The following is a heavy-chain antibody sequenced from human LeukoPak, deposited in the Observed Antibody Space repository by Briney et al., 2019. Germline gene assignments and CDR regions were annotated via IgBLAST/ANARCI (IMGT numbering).Heavy chain of an antibody. CDR2: ISSSSSYT. D-gene: IGHD3-22*01. V-gene: IGHV3-11*03. CDR1: GFTFTNVW. J-gene: IGHJ4*02. Sequence: GGSLRLSCAASGFTFTNVWMSWVRQTPWKGLEWVSYISSSSSYTNYADSVKGRFTISRDNAKNSLYLQMNSLRAEDTAVYYCARGQYYYDSSGYYFVDYWGQGTLVTVSS. CDR3: ARGQYYYDSSGYYFVDY.